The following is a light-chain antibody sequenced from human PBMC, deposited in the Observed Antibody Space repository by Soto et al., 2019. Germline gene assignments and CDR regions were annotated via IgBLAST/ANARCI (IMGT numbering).Light chain of an antibody. CDR3: HSLDNNVRAYL. CDR1: SSNLGAGFD. CDR2: ANT. J-gene: IGLJ1*01. V-gene: IGLV1-40*01. Sequence: QSVLTQPPSVSGALGQMITISCTGSSSNLGAGFDVHWYQQLPGTVPKLLIYANTLRPSGVPDRFSASKSGTSASLAITGVQAEDEGDYYCHSLDNNVRAYLFGNGTKVTVL.